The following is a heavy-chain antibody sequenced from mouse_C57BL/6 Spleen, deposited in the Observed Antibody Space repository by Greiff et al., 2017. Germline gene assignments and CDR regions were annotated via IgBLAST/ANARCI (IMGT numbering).Heavy chain of an antibody. V-gene: IGHV1-20*01. CDR2: INPYNGDT. CDR3: ARNDGYYLYYFDY. J-gene: IGHJ2*01. Sequence: VQLKESGPELVKPGDSVKISCKASGYSFTGYFMNWVMQSHGKSLEWIGRINPYNGDTFYNQKFKGKATLTVDKSSSTAHMELRSLTSEDSAVYYCARNDGYYLYYFDYWGQGTTLTVSS. D-gene: IGHD2-3*01. CDR1: GYSFTGYF.